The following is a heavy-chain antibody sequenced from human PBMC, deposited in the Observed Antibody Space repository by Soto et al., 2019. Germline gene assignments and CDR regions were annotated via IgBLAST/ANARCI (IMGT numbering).Heavy chain of an antibody. V-gene: IGHV1-18*01. CDR2: ISAYNGNT. CDR3: ARDVRYFDWLLPPPRPYYFDY. CDR1: GYTFTSYG. Sequence: ASVKVSCKASGYTFTSYGISWVRQAPGQGLEWMGWISAYNGNTNYAQKHQGRVTMTTDTSTSTAYMELRSLRSDDTAVYYCARDVRYFDWLLPPPRPYYFDYWGQGTLVTVSS. J-gene: IGHJ4*02. D-gene: IGHD3-9*01.